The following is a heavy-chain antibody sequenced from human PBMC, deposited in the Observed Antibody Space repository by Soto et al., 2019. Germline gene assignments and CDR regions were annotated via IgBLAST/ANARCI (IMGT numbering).Heavy chain of an antibody. J-gene: IGHJ6*02. Sequence: GGSLRLSCAASGFTFSSYAMSWVRQAPGKGLEWVSAISGSGGSTYYADSVKGRFTISRDNSKNTLYLQMNSLRAEDTAVYYCAKAEQQLVYYYHGMDVWGQGTTVTVSS. CDR1: GFTFSSYA. CDR2: ISGSGGST. CDR3: AKAEQQLVYYYHGMDV. D-gene: IGHD6-13*01. V-gene: IGHV3-23*01.